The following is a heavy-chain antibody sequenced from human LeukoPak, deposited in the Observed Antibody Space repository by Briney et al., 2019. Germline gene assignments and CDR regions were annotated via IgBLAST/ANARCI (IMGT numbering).Heavy chain of an antibody. CDR2: IYYTDSGIT. CDR3: ARTHVLYYCDF. J-gene: IGHJ4*02. CDR1: GGSINIGDYY. V-gene: IGHV4-30-4*01. D-gene: IGHD3-10*01. Sequence: SETLSLTCTVSGGSINIGDYYWSWIRQPPGKGLEWIAYIYYTDSGITYYNPSPKSRVTISVDPSKNQFSLKLSSVTAADTAVYYCARTHVLYYCDFWGQGTLVTVSS.